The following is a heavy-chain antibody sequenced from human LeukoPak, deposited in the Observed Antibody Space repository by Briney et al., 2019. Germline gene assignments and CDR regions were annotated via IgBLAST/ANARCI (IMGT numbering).Heavy chain of an antibody. Sequence: PSETLSLTCTVSGGSISSSSYYWGWVPQPPGKGLEWIGSIYYSGSTYYNPSLKSRVTISVDTSKNQFSLKLSSVTAADTAVYYCAAYYYDSSGYYSWGKGTTVTVSS. J-gene: IGHJ6*04. CDR2: IYYSGST. CDR1: GGSISSSSYY. V-gene: IGHV4-39*01. CDR3: AAYYYDSSGYYS. D-gene: IGHD3-22*01.